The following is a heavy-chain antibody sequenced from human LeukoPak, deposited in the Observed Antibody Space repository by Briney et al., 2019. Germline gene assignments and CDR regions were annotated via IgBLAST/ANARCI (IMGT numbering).Heavy chain of an antibody. CDR2: IYYSGST. D-gene: IGHD2-15*01. CDR3: ARRGYCSGGSCYSFDY. V-gene: IGHV4-61*05. CDR1: GGSISSSSYY. Sequence: SETLSLTCTLSGGSISSSSYYWGWIRHPPGEGLEWIGYIYYSGSTNYNPSLKSRVTISVDTSKNQFSLKLSSVTAADTAVYYCARRGYCSGGSCYSFDYWGQGTLVTVSS. J-gene: IGHJ4*02.